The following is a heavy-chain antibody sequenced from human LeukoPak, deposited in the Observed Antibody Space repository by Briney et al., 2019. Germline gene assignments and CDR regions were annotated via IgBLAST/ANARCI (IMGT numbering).Heavy chain of an antibody. CDR2: IKQDGSEK. CDR3: ARDFNWNDGGNYYYYGMDV. D-gene: IGHD1-1*01. V-gene: IGHV3-7*03. Sequence: GGSLRLSCAASGFTFSSYWMIWVRQAPGKGLEWVANIKQDGSEKYYVDSVKGRFTISRDNAKNSVYLQMNSLRVEDTAVYYCARDFNWNDGGNYYYYGMDVWGQGTTVTVSS. CDR1: GFTFSSYW. J-gene: IGHJ6*02.